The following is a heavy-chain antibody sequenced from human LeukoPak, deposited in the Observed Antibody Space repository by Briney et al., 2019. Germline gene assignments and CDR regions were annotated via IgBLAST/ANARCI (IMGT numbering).Heavy chain of an antibody. CDR3: AAEAIRPLYFSLNGADLYYFDY. V-gene: IGHV3-11*01. Sequence: GGSLRLSCAASGFTFSDYYMSWIRQAPGKGLEWVSYISSSGSTIYYADSVKGRFTISRDNAKNSLYLQMNSLRAEDTAVYYCAAEAIRPLYFSLNGADLYYFDYWGQGTLVTVSS. CDR2: ISSSGSTI. D-gene: IGHD4-17*01. CDR1: GFTFSDYY. J-gene: IGHJ4*02.